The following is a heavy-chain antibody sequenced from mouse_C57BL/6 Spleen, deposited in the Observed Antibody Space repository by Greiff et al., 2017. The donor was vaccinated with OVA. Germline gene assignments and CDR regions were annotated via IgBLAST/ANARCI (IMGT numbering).Heavy chain of an antibody. D-gene: IGHD4-1*01. V-gene: IGHV5-6*02. CDR1: GFTFSSYG. CDR2: ISSGGSYT. CDR3: ACRTGAGAWFAY. J-gene: IGHJ3*01. Sequence: DVKLVESGGDLVKPGGSLKLSCAASGFTFSSYGMSWVRQTPDKRLEWVATISSGGSYTYYPDSVKGRFTISSDNAKNTLYLQLSSLKSEDTAMYDCACRTGAGAWFAYWGQGTLVTVSA.